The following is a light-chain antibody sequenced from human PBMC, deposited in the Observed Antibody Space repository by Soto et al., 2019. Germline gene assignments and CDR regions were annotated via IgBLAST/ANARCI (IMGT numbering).Light chain of an antibody. CDR3: AAWDDSLNGPDVV. J-gene: IGLJ2*01. CDR1: SSNIGSNT. V-gene: IGLV1-44*01. Sequence: QSVLTQPPSASGTPVQRVTISCSGSSSNIGSNTVNWYQQLPGTAPKLLIYSNNQRPSGVHDRFSGSKSGTSASLAISGLQSEDEADYYCAAWDDSLNGPDVVFGGGTKLTVL. CDR2: SNN.